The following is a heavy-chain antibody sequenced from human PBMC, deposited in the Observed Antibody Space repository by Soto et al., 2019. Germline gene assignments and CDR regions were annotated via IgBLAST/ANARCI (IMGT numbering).Heavy chain of an antibody. Sequence: SGPTLVNPTQTLTLTCSFSGFSFSPRGVGVGWSRQPPGKAPECLAVIYSNDHKRYNPSLQTRVSITKDTSKSQMVLTMTNMDPADTATYXCAHRHRVGTVTDGFDFWGLGILVTVSS. D-gene: IGHD2-21*02. V-gene: IGHV2-5*01. CDR1: GFSFSPRGVG. CDR2: IYSNDHK. CDR3: AHRHRVGTVTDGFDF. J-gene: IGHJ4*02.